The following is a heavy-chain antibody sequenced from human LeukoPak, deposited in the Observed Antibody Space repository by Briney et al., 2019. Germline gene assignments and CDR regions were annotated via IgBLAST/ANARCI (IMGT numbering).Heavy chain of an antibody. V-gene: IGHV4-39*01. D-gene: IGHD3-22*01. Sequence: SETLSLTCTVSGGSISSSNNYWGWIRQPPGKGLEWIGTIYYGGSTYYNPPLKSRVTISVDTSKNQFSLKLSSVTAAGTAVYYCARLYYYYYFDYWGQGTLVSVSS. CDR1: GGSISSSNNY. CDR3: ARLYYYYYFDY. CDR2: IYYGGST. J-gene: IGHJ4*02.